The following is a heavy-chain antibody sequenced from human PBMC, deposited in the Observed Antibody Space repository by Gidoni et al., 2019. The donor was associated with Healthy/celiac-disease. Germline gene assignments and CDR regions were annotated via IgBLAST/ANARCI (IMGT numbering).Heavy chain of an antibody. D-gene: IGHD6-19*01. CDR2: ISSSSSYI. J-gene: IGHJ1*01. V-gene: IGHV3-21*01. Sequence: EVQLVESGGGLVKPGGSLRLSCAASGFTFSSYSMNWVRQAPGKGLEWVSSISSSSSYIYYADSVKGRFTISRDNAKNSLYLQMNSLRAEDTAVYYCARDRNLAIAVAGLLFQHWGQGTLVTVSS. CDR1: GFTFSSYS. CDR3: ARDRNLAIAVAGLLFQH.